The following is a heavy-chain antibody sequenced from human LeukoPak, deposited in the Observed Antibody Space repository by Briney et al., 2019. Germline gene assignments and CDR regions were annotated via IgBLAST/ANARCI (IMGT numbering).Heavy chain of an antibody. CDR2: IYYSGST. V-gene: IGHV4-39*01. CDR1: GGSISSSSYY. CDR3: ARHGTNPRVTGRGFDI. D-gene: IGHD3-10*01. J-gene: IGHJ3*02. Sequence: PSETLSLTCTVSGGSISSSSYYWGWIRQPPGKGLEWIGSIYYSGSTYYNPSLKSRVTISVDTSKNQFSLKLSSVTAADTAVYYCARHGTNPRVTGRGFDIWGQGTMVTVSS.